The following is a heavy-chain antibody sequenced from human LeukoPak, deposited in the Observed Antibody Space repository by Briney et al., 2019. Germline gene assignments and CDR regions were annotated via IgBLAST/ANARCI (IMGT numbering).Heavy chain of an antibody. CDR3: AYGSGSYPFDP. CDR2: INHSGST. Sequence: SETLSLTCAVYGGSFSGYYWSWIRQPPGKGLEWIGEINHSGSTNYNPSLKSRVTISVDTSKNQFSLKLISVTAADTAVYYCAYGSGSYPFDPRGQGTLVTVSS. V-gene: IGHV4-34*01. J-gene: IGHJ5*02. CDR1: GGSFSGYY. D-gene: IGHD3-10*01.